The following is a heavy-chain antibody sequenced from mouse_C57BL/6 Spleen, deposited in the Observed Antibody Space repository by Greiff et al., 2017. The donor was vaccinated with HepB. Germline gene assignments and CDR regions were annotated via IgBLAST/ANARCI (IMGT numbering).Heavy chain of an antibody. Sequence: VQGVESGAELARPGASVKLSCKASGYTFTSYGISWVKQRTGQGLEWIGEIYPRSGNTYYNEKFKGKATLTADKSSSTAYMELRSLTSEDSAVYFCARRYYGSSYAWFAYWGQGTLVTVSA. J-gene: IGHJ3*01. D-gene: IGHD1-1*01. V-gene: IGHV1-81*01. CDR1: GYTFTSYG. CDR3: ARRYYGSSYAWFAY. CDR2: IYPRSGNT.